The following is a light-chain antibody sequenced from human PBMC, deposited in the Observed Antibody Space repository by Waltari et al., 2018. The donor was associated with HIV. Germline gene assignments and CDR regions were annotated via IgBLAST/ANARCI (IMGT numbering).Light chain of an antibody. V-gene: IGLV2-14*01. Sequence: QSALTQPASVSGSPGQSITISCTGTSSDVGGYNYVTWYQQHPGKAPKPMLYEVLKRPSGVSNRFSGSKSGNTASLTISGLQAEDEANYYCSSYTSSITLVLFGGGTKLTVL. J-gene: IGLJ2*01. CDR2: EVL. CDR1: SSDVGGYNY. CDR3: SSYTSSITLVL.